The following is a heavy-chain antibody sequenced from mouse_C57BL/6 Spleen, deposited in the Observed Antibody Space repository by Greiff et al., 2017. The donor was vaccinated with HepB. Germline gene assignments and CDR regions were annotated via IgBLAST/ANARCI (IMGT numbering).Heavy chain of an antibody. CDR1: GFTFSDYY. J-gene: IGHJ4*01. Sequence: EVKLMESEGGLVQPGRSMKLSCTASGFTFSDYYMAWVRQVPEKGLEWVANINYDGSSTYYLDSLKSRFIISRDNAKNILYLQMSSLKSEDTATYYCARDRGNWDVGAMDYWGQGTSVTVSS. D-gene: IGHD4-1*01. CDR3: ARDRGNWDVGAMDY. V-gene: IGHV5-16*01. CDR2: INYDGSST.